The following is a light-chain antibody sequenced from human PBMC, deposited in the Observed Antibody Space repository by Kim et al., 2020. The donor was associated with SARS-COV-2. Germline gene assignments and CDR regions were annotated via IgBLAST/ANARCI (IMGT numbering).Light chain of an antibody. Sequence: DIQMTQSPSSVSASVGDRVTITCRASQDISTLLAWYQQKPGKAPKLLIYAASTLESGVPSRISGSGSGTDFSLTISSLQPEDFATYYCQQANSFPLTFGGGTKVDIK. V-gene: IGKV1-12*01. CDR3: QQANSFPLT. CDR2: AAS. J-gene: IGKJ4*01. CDR1: QDISTL.